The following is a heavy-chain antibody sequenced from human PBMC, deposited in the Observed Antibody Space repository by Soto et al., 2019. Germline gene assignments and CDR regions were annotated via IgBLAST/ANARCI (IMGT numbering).Heavy chain of an antibody. D-gene: IGHD5-12*01. CDR2: TYYKSKWFN. CDR3: ARGSWDDVSGHYYMDV. V-gene: IGHV6-1*01. CDR1: GDSVSSNSAG. J-gene: IGHJ6*03. Sequence: PSQTLSLTCAISGDSVSSNSAGWNWVRQTPSKGLEWLGRTYYKSKWFNNYAVSVKSQITINPDTSQNQFSLQLDSVTPEDTAVYYCARGSWDDVSGHYYMDVWGKGATVTVSS.